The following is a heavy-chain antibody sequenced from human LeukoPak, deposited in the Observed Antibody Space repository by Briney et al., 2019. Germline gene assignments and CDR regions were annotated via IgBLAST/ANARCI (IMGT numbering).Heavy chain of an antibody. CDR1: GYTFTGYY. CDR2: LNPNSGGT. J-gene: IGHJ4*02. CDR3: ARSIVGSSPIDY. Sequence: ASVKVSCKASGYTFTGYYMHWVRLAPGQGPEWMGWLNPNSGGTNYAQNFQGRVTMTRDTSIRTAYMDLSRLRSDDTAVYFCARSIVGSSPIDYWGQGTLVTVSS. V-gene: IGHV1-2*02. D-gene: IGHD1-26*01.